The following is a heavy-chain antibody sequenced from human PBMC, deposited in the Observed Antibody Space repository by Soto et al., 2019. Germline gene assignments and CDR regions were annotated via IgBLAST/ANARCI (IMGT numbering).Heavy chain of an antibody. CDR2: IWYDGSNK. J-gene: IGHJ3*02. CDR3: ARDRLAVASLGLDAFDI. D-gene: IGHD6-19*01. CDR1: GFTFSSYG. Sequence: QVQLVESGGGVVQPGRSLRLSCAASGFTFSSYGMHWVRQAPGKGLEWVAVIWYDGSNKYYADSVKGRFTISRDNSKNTQYLQMNRMRAEDTAVYYCARDRLAVASLGLDAFDIWGQGTMVTVSS. V-gene: IGHV3-33*01.